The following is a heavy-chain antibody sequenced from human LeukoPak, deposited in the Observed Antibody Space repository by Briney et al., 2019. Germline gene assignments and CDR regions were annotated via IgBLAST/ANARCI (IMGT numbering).Heavy chain of an antibody. CDR2: IIPILGIA. D-gene: IGHD2-8*01. CDR1: GGTFSSYA. J-gene: IGHJ5*02. Sequence: SVKVSCKASGGTFSSYAISWVRQAPGQGLEWMGRIIPILGIANYAQKFQGRITITADKSTSTAYMELSSLRSEDTAVYYCARARRPRMAGNWFDPWGQGTLVTVSS. V-gene: IGHV1-69*04. CDR3: ARARRPRMAGNWFDP.